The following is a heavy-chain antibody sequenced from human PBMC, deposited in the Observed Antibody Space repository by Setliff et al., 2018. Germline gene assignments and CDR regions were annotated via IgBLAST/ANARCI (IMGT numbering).Heavy chain of an antibody. CDR1: GGSIRNYY. CDR3: ARGVSGVSWTPRY. D-gene: IGHD2-15*01. J-gene: IGHJ4*02. CDR2: IYTGGST. V-gene: IGHV4-4*08. Sequence: SETLSLTCTVSGGSIRNYYWSWIRQPPGKTLEWIGYIYTGGSTTYNPSLKSRVTLSLDTSKNHLSLNLTSVTAADTAVYYCARGVSGVSWTPRYWGRGTLVTVSS.